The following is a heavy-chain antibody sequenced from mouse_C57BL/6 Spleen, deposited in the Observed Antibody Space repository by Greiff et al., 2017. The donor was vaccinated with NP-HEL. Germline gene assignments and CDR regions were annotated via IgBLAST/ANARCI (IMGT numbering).Heavy chain of an antibody. J-gene: IGHJ4*01. V-gene: IGHV1-76*01. Sequence: QVQLQQSGAELVRPGASVKLSCKASGYTFTDYYINWVKQRPGQGLEWIARIYPGSGNTYYNEKFKGKATLTAEKSSSTAYMQLSSLTSEDSAVYFCARSNYYGSSYEVYYAMDYWGQGTSVTVSS. CDR1: GYTFTDYY. CDR2: IYPGSGNT. CDR3: ARSNYYGSSYEVYYAMDY. D-gene: IGHD1-1*01.